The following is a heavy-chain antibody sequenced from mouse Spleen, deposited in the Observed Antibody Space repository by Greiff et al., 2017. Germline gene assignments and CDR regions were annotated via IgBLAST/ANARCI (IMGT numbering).Heavy chain of an antibody. CDR3: ASPYYYGYRFAY. J-gene: IGHJ3*01. CDR1: GYTFTSYW. Sequence: VQLQQPGAELVKPGASVKVSCKASGYTFTSYWMHWVKQRPGQGLEWIGRIHPSDSDTNYNQKFKGKATLTVDKSSSTAYMQLSSLTSEDSAVYYCASPYYYGYRFAYWGQGTLVTVSA. D-gene: IGHD1-2*01. V-gene: IGHV1-74*01. CDR2: IHPSDSDT.